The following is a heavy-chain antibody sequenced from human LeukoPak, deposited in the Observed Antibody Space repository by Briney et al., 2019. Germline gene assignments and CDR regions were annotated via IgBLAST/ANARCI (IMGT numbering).Heavy chain of an antibody. D-gene: IGHD1-14*01. Sequence: GGSLRLSCAASGFTFSSYSMNWVRQAPGKGLEWVSSISSSSSYIYYADSVKGRFIISRDNSKNTLYLQMNSLRAEDTAVYYCAKVHQPTSGAFDIWGQGTMVTVSS. CDR2: ISSSSSYI. CDR3: AKVHQPTSGAFDI. V-gene: IGHV3-21*04. J-gene: IGHJ3*02. CDR1: GFTFSSYS.